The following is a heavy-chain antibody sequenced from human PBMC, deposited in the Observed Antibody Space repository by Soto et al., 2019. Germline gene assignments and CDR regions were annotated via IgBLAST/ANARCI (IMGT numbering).Heavy chain of an antibody. Sequence: GGSLRLSCAASGFTFSSYGMHWVRQAPGKGLEWVAVISYDGSNKYYADSVKGRFTISRDNSKNTLYLQMNSLRAEDTAVYYCAKDSGSGREIVGATTPFDYWGQGTLVTVSS. D-gene: IGHD1-26*01. CDR2: ISYDGSNK. V-gene: IGHV3-30*18. CDR3: AKDSGSGREIVGATTPFDY. CDR1: GFTFSSYG. J-gene: IGHJ4*02.